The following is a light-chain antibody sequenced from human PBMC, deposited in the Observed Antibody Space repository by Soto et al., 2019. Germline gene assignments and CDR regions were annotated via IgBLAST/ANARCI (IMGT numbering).Light chain of an antibody. CDR1: QTISNF. CDR3: QQSFGAPYT. CDR2: AAS. V-gene: IGKV1-39*01. J-gene: IGKJ2*01. Sequence: DIQMTQSPSSLSASVGDRVTITCRASQTISNFVNWYQQKPGKAPKVLIYAASSLQSGVPSRFSGSGSGTDFTFTISSLQPEDFATYHCQQSFGAPYTFGQGTKLEIK.